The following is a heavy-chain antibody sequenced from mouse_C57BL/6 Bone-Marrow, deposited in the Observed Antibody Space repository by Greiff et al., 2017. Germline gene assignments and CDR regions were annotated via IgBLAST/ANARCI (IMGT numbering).Heavy chain of an antibody. J-gene: IGHJ4*01. V-gene: IGHV1-55*01. CDR3: ASAYYREFYAMDY. D-gene: IGHD2-14*01. CDR2: IYPGSGST. CDR1: GYTFTSYW. Sequence: QVQLQQPGAELVKPGASVKMSCKASGYTFTSYWITWVKQRPGQGLEWIGDIYPGSGSTNYNEKFKSKATLTVDTSSSTAYMQLSSLISEDSAVYYCASAYYREFYAMDYWGQGTSVTVSS.